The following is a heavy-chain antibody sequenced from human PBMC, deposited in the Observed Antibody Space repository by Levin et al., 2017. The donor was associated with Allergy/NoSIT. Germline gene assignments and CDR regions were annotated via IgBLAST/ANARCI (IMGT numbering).Heavy chain of an antibody. D-gene: IGHD3-22*01. CDR2: MYSGGNT. Sequence: RGESLKISCAASGFSVSSKYMTWVRQAPGRGLEWVSVMYSGGNTKYADSVKGRFTISRDNSKNTLYLQMNSLRAEDTAVYYCAREGSYDSSGYNDAFDMWGQGTMVTVSS. CDR3: AREGSYDSSGYNDAFDM. CDR1: GFSVSSKY. J-gene: IGHJ3*02. V-gene: IGHV3-53*01.